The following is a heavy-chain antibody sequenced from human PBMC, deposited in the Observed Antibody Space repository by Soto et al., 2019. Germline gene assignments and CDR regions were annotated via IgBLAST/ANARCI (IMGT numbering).Heavy chain of an antibody. CDR2: MYYSGNT. D-gene: IGHD3-9*01. CDR3: ASQILTSAGSSSVEFFDF. Sequence: LSLTCTDSGGSSSSRSYYWGWIRQPPGKGLEWIGSMYYSGNTYYNPSLKSRVTMSVDTSKNQFSLRLSSVTAADTAVYYCASQILTSAGSSSVEFFDFWGQGTRVTVSS. J-gene: IGHJ4*02. CDR1: GGSSSSRSYY. V-gene: IGHV4-39*01.